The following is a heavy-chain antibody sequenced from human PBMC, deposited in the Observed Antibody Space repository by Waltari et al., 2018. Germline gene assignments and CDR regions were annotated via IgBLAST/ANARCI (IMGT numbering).Heavy chain of an antibody. J-gene: IGHJ4*02. CDR1: DDSITTGPFY. D-gene: IGHD6-6*01. Sequence: QVHLQESRPGLVQPSPTLSLSCSISDDSITTGPFYFTWIRQYPGKILEWIGYFDNTGSPSYNPSLRSRFSISVDTSRRHFSLKLMSVTAADTASYFCAISSSGGNYFDYWGRGTLVTVSS. CDR2: FDNTGSP. V-gene: IGHV4-31*03. CDR3: AISSSGGNYFDY.